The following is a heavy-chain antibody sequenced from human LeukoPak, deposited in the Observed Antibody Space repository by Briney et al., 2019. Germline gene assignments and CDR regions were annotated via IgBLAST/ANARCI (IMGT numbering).Heavy chain of an antibody. V-gene: IGHV3-74*01. Sequence: GGSLRLSCAASGFTFRSYWMHWVRQVPGKGLVWVSRIHSDGSIATYADSVTGRFTISRDNAKSTLYLQMSSLRPEDTAVYYCSRDRGGAFDIWGQGTMVTVSS. J-gene: IGHJ3*02. CDR3: SRDRGGAFDI. CDR1: GFTFRSYW. CDR2: IHSDGSIA. D-gene: IGHD3-16*01.